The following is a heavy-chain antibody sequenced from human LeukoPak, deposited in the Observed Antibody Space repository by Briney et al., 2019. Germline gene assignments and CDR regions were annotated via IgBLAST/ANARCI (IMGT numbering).Heavy chain of an antibody. V-gene: IGHV3-48*03. CDR1: GFTFSSYE. J-gene: IGHJ4*02. Sequence: PGGSLRLSCAASGFTFSSYEMNWVRQAPGKGLEWVSYISSSGSTIYYADSVKGRFTISRDNAKNSLYLQMNSLRAEDTAVYYCARDGYDILTGPNDYWGQGTLVTVSS. CDR3: ARDGYDILTGPNDY. CDR2: ISSSGSTI. D-gene: IGHD3-9*01.